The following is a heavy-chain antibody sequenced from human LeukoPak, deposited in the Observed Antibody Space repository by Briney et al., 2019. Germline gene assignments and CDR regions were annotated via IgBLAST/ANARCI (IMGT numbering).Heavy chain of an antibody. CDR2: IWYDGSNK. CDR3: AREGDSSGYYYIYFDY. V-gene: IGHV3-33*01. J-gene: IGHJ4*02. Sequence: GGSLRLSCAASGFTFSSYGMHWVRQAPGRGLEWVAVIWYDGSNKYYADSVKGRFTISRDNSKNTLYLQMNSLRAEDTAVYYCAREGDSSGYYYIYFDYWGQGTLVTVSS. CDR1: GFTFSSYG. D-gene: IGHD3-22*01.